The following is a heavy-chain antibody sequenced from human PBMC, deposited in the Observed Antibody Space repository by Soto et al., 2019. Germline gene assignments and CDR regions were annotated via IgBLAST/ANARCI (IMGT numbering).Heavy chain of an antibody. CDR1: GDTFTSYD. J-gene: IGHJ4*02. CDR3: ARGSACSGGRCYSSDFDY. V-gene: IGHV1-8*02. D-gene: IGHD2-15*01. CDR2: MNPKSGNT. Sequence: QVQLVQSGAEVKKPGASVKVSCKASGDTFTSYDINWVRQATGQGLEWMGWMNPKSGNTGYAQKFQGRVTMTRNTYIXTXFMELSSLRSEDTAMYYCARGSACSGGRCYSSDFDYWGQGTLVTVSS.